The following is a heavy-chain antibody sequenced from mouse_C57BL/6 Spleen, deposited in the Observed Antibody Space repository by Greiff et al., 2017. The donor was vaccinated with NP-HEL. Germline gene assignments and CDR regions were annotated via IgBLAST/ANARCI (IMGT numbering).Heavy chain of an antibody. Sequence: QVQLQQPGAELVRPGTSVKLSCKASGYTFTGYWMHWVKQRPGQGLEWIGVIDPSDSYTNYNQKFKGKATLTVDTSSSTAYMQLSSLTSEDSAVYYCARRDYYGSSYNYFDYWGQGTTLTVSS. V-gene: IGHV1-59*01. J-gene: IGHJ2*01. CDR3: ARRDYYGSSYNYFDY. CDR1: GYTFTGYW. D-gene: IGHD1-1*01. CDR2: IDPSDSYT.